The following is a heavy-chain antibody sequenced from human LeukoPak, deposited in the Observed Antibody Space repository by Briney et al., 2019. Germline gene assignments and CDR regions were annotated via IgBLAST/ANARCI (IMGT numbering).Heavy chain of an antibody. Sequence: ASVKVSCKASDYTFTRYGISWVRQAPGEGLEWMGWISTNSDEIHYARRFQGRVTLTTGTSASTVYMEVRSLRSDDTAVYYCARDPYHEILPGYGSAMAHWGQGTRVTVSS. CDR2: ISTNSDEI. J-gene: IGHJ4*02. CDR1: DYTFTRYG. CDR3: ARDPYHEILPGYGSAMAH. D-gene: IGHD3-9*01. V-gene: IGHV1-18*01.